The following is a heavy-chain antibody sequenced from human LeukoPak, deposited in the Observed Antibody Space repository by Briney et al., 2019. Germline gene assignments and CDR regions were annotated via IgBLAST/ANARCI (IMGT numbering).Heavy chain of an antibody. CDR1: GGSISSYY. D-gene: IGHD5-24*01. Sequence: SETLSLTCSVSGGSISSYYWSWIRQPPGKGLEWIGYIYYSGSTNYNPSLKSRVTISVDTSKNQFSLKLSSVTAADTAVYYCAREDSGGYNSFDYWGQGTLVTVSS. CDR3: AREDSGGYNSFDY. V-gene: IGHV4-59*01. J-gene: IGHJ4*02. CDR2: IYYSGST.